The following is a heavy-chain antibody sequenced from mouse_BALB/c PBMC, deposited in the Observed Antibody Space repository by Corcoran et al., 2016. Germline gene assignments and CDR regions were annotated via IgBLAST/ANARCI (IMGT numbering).Heavy chain of an antibody. V-gene: IGHV1-9*01. Sequence: QVQLQQSGTELMKHGASVKISCKATGYTFSSYRIEWVKQRPGHGLEWMGEILPGSGSTNYNEKFKGKATFTADTSSNTAYMQLSSLTSEDSAVYYCARSRFLYAMDYWGQGTSVTVSS. J-gene: IGHJ4*01. CDR3: ARSRFLYAMDY. CDR1: GYTFSSYR. CDR2: ILPGSGST.